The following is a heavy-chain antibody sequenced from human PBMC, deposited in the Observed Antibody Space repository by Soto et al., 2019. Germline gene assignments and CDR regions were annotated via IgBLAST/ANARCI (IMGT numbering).Heavy chain of an antibody. J-gene: IGHJ6*02. CDR1: DGSISMGGYY. Sequence: PSDTLSLTCTVSDGSISMGGYYWSWIRQPPGKGLGWIGYIYYSRSTSYTPPIKSRVTISVDTYKNQFSLMLSSVTAADTAVYYCARVEARGLRTVYYYYGMDVWGQGTTVTVSS. V-gene: IGHV4-31*03. D-gene: IGHD4-17*01. CDR2: IYYSRST. CDR3: ARVEARGLRTVYYYYGMDV.